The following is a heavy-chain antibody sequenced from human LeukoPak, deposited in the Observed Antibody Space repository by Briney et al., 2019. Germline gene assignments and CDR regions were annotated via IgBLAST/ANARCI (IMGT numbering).Heavy chain of an antibody. CDR3: ARDTLSAYCGGDCWGY. CDR2: IYYSGTT. CDR1: GGSISSSSYY. J-gene: IGHJ4*02. D-gene: IGHD2-21*02. V-gene: IGHV4-39*07. Sequence: SETLSLTCTVSGGSISSSSYYWGWIRQPPGKGLEWIGSIYYSGTTYYNPSLKSRFTISVDTSKNQFSLKLSSVTAADTAVYYCARDTLSAYCGGDCWGYWGQGTLVTVSS.